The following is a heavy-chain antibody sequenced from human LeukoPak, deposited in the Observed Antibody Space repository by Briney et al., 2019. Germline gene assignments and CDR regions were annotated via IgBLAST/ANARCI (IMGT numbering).Heavy chain of an antibody. J-gene: IGHJ4*02. Sequence: LSGGSLRLSCAASGFTFSSYAMSWVRQAPGKGLEWVSAISGSGGNTYHADSVKGRFTISRDNSKNTLYLQMNNLRAEDTAVYYCARYGATVAGRPYFDCWGQGTLVTVSS. D-gene: IGHD6-19*01. V-gene: IGHV3-23*01. CDR2: ISGSGGNT. CDR3: ARYGATVAGRPYFDC. CDR1: GFTFSSYA.